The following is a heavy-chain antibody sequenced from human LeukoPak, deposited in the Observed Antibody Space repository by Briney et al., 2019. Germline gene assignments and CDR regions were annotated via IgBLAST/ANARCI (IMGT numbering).Heavy chain of an antibody. J-gene: IGHJ4*02. D-gene: IGHD6-19*01. CDR2: INHSGST. CDR3: ARRWRRIAVAGKFDY. V-gene: IGHV4-39*07. Sequence: SETLSLTCTVSGGSISSSSYYWSWIRQPPGKGLEWIGEINHSGSTNYNPSLKSRVTISVDTSKNQFSLKLSSVTAADTAVYYCARRWRRIAVAGKFDYWGQGTLVTVSS. CDR1: GGSISSSSYY.